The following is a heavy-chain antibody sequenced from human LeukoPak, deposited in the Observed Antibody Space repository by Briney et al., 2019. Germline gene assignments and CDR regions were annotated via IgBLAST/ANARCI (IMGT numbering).Heavy chain of an antibody. V-gene: IGHV4-39*07. CDR1: GDSLRTTTYY. CDR2: LYHSGTI. Sequence: SETLSLTCTVSGDSLRTTTYYWNWIRQPPGKGLEWIGGLYHSGTIYYNPSLKSRVTISADKSKNHFSLKLTSVTAADTAVYYCASSPLGVRGVIRRWGQGTLVTVSS. J-gene: IGHJ4*02. CDR3: ASSPLGVRGVIRR. D-gene: IGHD3-10*01.